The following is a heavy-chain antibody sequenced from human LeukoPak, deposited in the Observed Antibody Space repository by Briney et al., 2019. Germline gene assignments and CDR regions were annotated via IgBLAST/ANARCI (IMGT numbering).Heavy chain of an antibody. J-gene: IGHJ4*02. CDR1: GGSISSDDYY. CDR2: IHYSGST. D-gene: IGHD3-22*01. CDR3: GRAGADSSGYYTIDY. Sequence: PSETLSLTCTVSGGSISSDDYYWSWLRQPPGKGVEWIGYIHYSGSTYYNPSIKSRVSISVDTSKNQLSLRLSSVTAADTAVYYCGRAGADSSGYYTIDYWGQGTLVTVSS. V-gene: IGHV4-30-4*01.